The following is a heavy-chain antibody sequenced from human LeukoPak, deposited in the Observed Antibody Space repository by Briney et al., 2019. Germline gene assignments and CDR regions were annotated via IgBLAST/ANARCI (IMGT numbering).Heavy chain of an antibody. Sequence: SETLSLTCAVYGGSFSGYYWSWIRQPPGKGLEWNGEINHSGSTNYNPSLKSRVTISVDTSKNQFPLRLSSVTAADTAVYYCARGVDYYGSGSYSYYYYYMDVWGKGTTVTVSS. V-gene: IGHV4-34*01. CDR2: INHSGST. J-gene: IGHJ6*03. D-gene: IGHD3-10*01. CDR3: ARGVDYYGSGSYSYYYYYMDV. CDR1: GGSFSGYY.